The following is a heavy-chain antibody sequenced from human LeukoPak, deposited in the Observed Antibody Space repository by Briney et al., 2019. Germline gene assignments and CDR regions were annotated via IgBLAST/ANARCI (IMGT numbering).Heavy chain of an antibody. CDR2: ISSGGNT. V-gene: IGHV3-53*01. J-gene: IGHJ4*02. CDR3: GRLTG. D-gene: IGHD4/OR15-4a*01. Sequence: GGSLRLSCAASGFTVSTNYMSWVRQAPGKGLEWVSVISSGGNTYYADSVKGRFTISRNNSKNTMYLQMNSLRAEDTGGNYCGRLTGWGQGTLVTVS. CDR1: GFTVSTNY.